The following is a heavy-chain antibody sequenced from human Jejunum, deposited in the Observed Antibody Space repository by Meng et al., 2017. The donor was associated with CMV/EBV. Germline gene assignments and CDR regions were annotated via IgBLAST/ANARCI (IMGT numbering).Heavy chain of an antibody. D-gene: IGHD2-2*01. CDR1: GYTFTSYA. CDR2: VNPNSGNT. J-gene: IGHJ4*02. CDR3: ARGRVPAAPPDY. V-gene: IGHV1-8*03. Sequence: ASGYTFTSYAINWVRQATGQGLEWMGWVNPNSGNTGYAQKFQGRVTITRNTSISTAYMELSSLRSEDTAVYYCARGRVPAAPPDYWGQGTLVTVSS.